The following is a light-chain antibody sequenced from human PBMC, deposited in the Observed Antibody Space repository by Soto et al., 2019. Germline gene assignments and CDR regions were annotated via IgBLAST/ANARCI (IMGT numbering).Light chain of an antibody. CDR1: HSVTTH. CDR2: GAS. V-gene: IGKV3-15*01. J-gene: IGKJ1*01. CDR3: QQYNNWPPWT. Sequence: EMVLARCPGTRSLSPWERASRSCWDSHSVTTHLAWFQQRPGQTPRLLIYGASTRATGIPARFSGSGSGTEFTLTLSSLQSEDFAVYPCQQYNNWPPWTFGQGTKVDIK.